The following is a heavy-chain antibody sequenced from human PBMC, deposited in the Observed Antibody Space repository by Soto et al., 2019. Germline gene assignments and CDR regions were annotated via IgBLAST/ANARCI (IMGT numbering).Heavy chain of an antibody. CDR1: GGTFSSYA. D-gene: IGHD3-22*01. V-gene: IGHV1-69*01. J-gene: IGHJ4*02. CDR3: ARAGDYYDSSGYYYATRYYFDY. Sequence: QVQLVQSGAEVKKPGSSVKVSCKASGGTFSSYAISWVRQAPGQGLEWMGGIIPIFGTANYAQKFQGRVTITADESKSTAYLELSSLRSEDTAVYYCARAGDYYDSSGYYYATRYYFDYWGQGTLVTVSS. CDR2: IIPIFGTA.